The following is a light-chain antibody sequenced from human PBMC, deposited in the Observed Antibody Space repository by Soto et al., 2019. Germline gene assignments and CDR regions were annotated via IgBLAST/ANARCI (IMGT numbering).Light chain of an antibody. J-gene: IGKJ2*01. CDR3: QQYGSSPYT. V-gene: IGKV3-20*01. CDR2: GAS. CDR1: QSVSSSY. Sequence: DIVFTQSPGTLSLSPGERATLSCRASQSVSSSYLALYQQKPGQAPRLLIHGASSRATGIPDRFSGSGSGTDFTLTIGRLEPEDFAVYYCQQYGSSPYTFGLGTKVDIK.